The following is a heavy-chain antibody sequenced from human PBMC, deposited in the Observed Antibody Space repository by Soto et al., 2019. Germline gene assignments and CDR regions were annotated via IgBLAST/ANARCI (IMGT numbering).Heavy chain of an antibody. CDR2: INGDGASL. J-gene: IGHJ6*02. D-gene: IGHD3-10*01. CDR3: AREGSLGLDV. V-gene: IGHV3-74*03. CDR1: GFIFSSFW. Sequence: EVRLEEAGGGFVQPGGSLRVSCSGSGFIFSSFWIHWVRQGPGKGLEWVSRINGDGASLAYADSGKGRFSISRDNVKNTLHLQMTSLGADDTAVYFCAREGSLGLDVWGRGTTVTVSS.